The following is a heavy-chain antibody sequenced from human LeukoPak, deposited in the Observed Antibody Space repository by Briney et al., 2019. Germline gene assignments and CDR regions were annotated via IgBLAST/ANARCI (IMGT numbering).Heavy chain of an antibody. CDR3: AKDRHLMTTATTGDY. V-gene: IGHV3-30*18. CDR2: TSYDGSNK. J-gene: IGHJ4*02. CDR1: GFTFSSYG. Sequence: PGRSLRLSCAASGFTFSSYGMHWVRQAPGKGLEWVAVTSYDGSNKYYADSVKGRFTISRDNSKNTLYLQMNSLRAEDTAVYYCAKDRHLMTTATTGDYWGQGTLVTVSS. D-gene: IGHD4-17*01.